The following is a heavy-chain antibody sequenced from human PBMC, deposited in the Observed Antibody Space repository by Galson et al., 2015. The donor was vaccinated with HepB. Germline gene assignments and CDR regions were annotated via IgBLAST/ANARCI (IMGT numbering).Heavy chain of an antibody. Sequence: SLRLSCAVSGFTFTDYGMNWVRQAPGKGLEWVSYISRTTRAIYYADSVKGRFTISRDNAKNSLYVQMTSLRIEDTAVYYCVRVNFDLLTGKALDYWGQGTLVTVSS. D-gene: IGHD3-9*01. CDR2: ISRTTRAI. V-gene: IGHV3-48*01. J-gene: IGHJ4*02. CDR3: VRVNFDLLTGKALDY. CDR1: GFTFTDYG.